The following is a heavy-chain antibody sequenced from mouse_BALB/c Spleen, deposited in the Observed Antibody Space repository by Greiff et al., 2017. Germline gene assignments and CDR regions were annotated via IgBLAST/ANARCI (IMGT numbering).Heavy chain of an antibody. CDR3: ARSKLGRDYFDY. CDR1: GYTFTSYT. V-gene: IGHV1-4*01. CDR2: INPSSGYT. J-gene: IGHJ2*01. Sequence: VQGVESGAELARPGASVKMSCKASGYTFTSYTMHWVKQRPGQGLEWIGYINPSSGYTNYNQKFKDKATLTADKSSSTAYMQLSSLTSEDSAVYYCARSKLGRDYFDYWGQGTTLTVSS. D-gene: IGHD4-1*01.